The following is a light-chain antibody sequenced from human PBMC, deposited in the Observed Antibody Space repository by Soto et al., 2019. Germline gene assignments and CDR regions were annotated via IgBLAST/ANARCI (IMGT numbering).Light chain of an antibody. Sequence: ETVMTQSPATLSLSPGERATLSCRASQSVSSKLVWYQQKPGQAPRFLIYGASTRATGIPARFRGSGSGTEFTLTIDSLQSEDFAVYYCQQYNDWPPAFGEGTKVEIK. V-gene: IGKV3-15*01. CDR3: QQYNDWPPA. CDR2: GAS. CDR1: QSVSSK. J-gene: IGKJ4*01.